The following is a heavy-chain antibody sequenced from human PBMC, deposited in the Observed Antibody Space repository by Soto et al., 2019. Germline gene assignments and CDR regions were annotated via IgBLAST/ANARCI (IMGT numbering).Heavy chain of an antibody. V-gene: IGHV4-59*01. CDR2: IYYSGST. Sequence: PSETLSLTCTVSGGSISSYYWSWIRQPPGKGLEWIGYIYYSGSTNYNPSLKSRVTISVDTSKNQFSLKLSSVTDADTAVYYCARSGYSTEFDYWGQGTLVTVSS. CDR3: ARSGYSTEFDY. J-gene: IGHJ4*02. CDR1: GGSISSYY. D-gene: IGHD6-13*01.